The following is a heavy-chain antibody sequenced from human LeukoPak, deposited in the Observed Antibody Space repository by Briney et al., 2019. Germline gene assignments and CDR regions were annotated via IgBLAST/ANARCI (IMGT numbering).Heavy chain of an antibody. D-gene: IGHD3-10*01. CDR3: AKPNYYGSGRGYFDY. V-gene: IGHV3-33*06. J-gene: IGHJ4*02. Sequence: GGSLRLSCAASGFTFSTYGMHWVRQAPGKGLEWVAVIWYDGSNKYYADSVKGRFTISRDNSKNTLDLQMNSLRAEDTAVYYCAKPNYYGSGRGYFDYWGQGTLVTVSS. CDR2: IWYDGSNK. CDR1: GFTFSTYG.